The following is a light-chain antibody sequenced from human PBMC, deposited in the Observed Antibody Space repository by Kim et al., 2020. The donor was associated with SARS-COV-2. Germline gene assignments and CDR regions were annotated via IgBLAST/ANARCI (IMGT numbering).Light chain of an antibody. Sequence: GQKVPISWSGSRSNIGNNYVSWYQQLPGTAPKLLIYDNNKRPSGIPDRFSGSKSGTSATLGITGLQTGDEADYYCGTWDSSLSAVVFGTGTKVTVL. J-gene: IGLJ1*01. V-gene: IGLV1-51*01. CDR2: DNN. CDR1: RSNIGNNY. CDR3: GTWDSSLSAVV.